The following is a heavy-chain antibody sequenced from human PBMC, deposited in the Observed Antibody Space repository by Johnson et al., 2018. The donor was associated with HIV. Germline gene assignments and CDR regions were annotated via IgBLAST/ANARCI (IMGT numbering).Heavy chain of an antibody. CDR2: ISSSGTSV. D-gene: IGHD3-22*01. Sequence: QMLLVESGGGLVKPGGSLRLSCAASGFTFSDYYMSWIRQTPGKGLEWVSYISSSGTSVYYADSVKGRFSISRDNAKHSLYLQMNSLRAEDTAVYYCARDRGYWDAFDIWGQGTMVTVSS. CDR3: ARDRGYWDAFDI. J-gene: IGHJ3*02. V-gene: IGHV3-11*04. CDR1: GFTFSDYY.